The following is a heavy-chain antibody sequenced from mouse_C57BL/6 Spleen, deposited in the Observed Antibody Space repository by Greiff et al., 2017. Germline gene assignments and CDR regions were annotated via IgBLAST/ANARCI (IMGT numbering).Heavy chain of an antibody. V-gene: IGHV1-64*01. CDR1: GYTFTSYW. J-gene: IGHJ3*01. CDR2: IHPNSGST. D-gene: IGHD2-4*01. CDR3: ARDDYDWVFAY. Sequence: QLQQPGAELVKPGASVKLSCKASGYTFTSYWMHWVKQRPGQGLEWIGMIHPNSGSTNYNEKFKSKATLTVDKSSSTAYMQLSSLTSEDSAVYYCARDDYDWVFAYWGQGTLVTVSA.